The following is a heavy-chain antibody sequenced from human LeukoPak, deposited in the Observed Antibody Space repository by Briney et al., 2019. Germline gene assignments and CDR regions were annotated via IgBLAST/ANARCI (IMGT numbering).Heavy chain of an antibody. CDR3: AKDADIVVVVAADFDY. J-gene: IGHJ4*02. CDR2: ISGSGGST. D-gene: IGHD2-15*01. Sequence: GGSLRLSCAASGFTFSIYAMSWVRQAPGKGLEWVSAISGSGGSTYYADSVKGRFTISRDNSKNTLYLQMNSLRAEDTAVYYCAKDADIVVVVAADFDYWGQGTLVTVSS. V-gene: IGHV3-23*01. CDR1: GFTFSIYA.